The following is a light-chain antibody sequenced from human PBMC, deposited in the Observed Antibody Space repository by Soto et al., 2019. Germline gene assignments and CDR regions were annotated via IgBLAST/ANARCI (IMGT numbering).Light chain of an antibody. CDR1: SSNIGAGYD. CDR2: GNS. Sequence: QSVVTQPPSVSGAPGQRVTISCTGTSSNIGAGYDVHWYQQLPGTAPKLLIYGNSNRPSGVPDRFSGSKSGTSASLAITGLQAEDAAHYYCQYYDSSLSGSVFGGGTQLTVL. CDR3: QYYDSSLSGSV. V-gene: IGLV1-40*01. J-gene: IGLJ2*01.